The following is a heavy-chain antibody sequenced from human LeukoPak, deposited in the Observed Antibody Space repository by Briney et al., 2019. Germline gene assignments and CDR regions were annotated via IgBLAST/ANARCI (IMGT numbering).Heavy chain of an antibody. V-gene: IGHV3-13*01. D-gene: IGHD3-10*01. CDR1: GFTFSSYD. CDR2: IGTAGDT. Sequence: GGSLRLSCAASGFTFSSYDMHWVRQATGKGLEWVSAIGTAGDTYYPGSVKGRFTISRENAKNSLYLQMNSLRAGDTAVYYCARASSSITMVRGVNLQYDYWGQGTLVTVSS. J-gene: IGHJ4*02. CDR3: ARASSSITMVRGVNLQYDY.